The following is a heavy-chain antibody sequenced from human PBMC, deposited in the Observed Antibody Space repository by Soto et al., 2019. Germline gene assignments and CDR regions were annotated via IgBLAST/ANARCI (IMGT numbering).Heavy chain of an antibody. CDR3: ASDRNTMIRGPTDY. CDR1: GYTFTSYG. J-gene: IGHJ4*02. Sequence: QVQLVQSGAEVKKPGASVKVSCKASGYTFTSYGISCVRQAPGQGLEWMGWISAYNGNTNYAQKLQCRVSMTTDTSKSTAYMEMRSLRSDDTAGYYCASDRNTMIRGPTDYWGQGTLVTVSS. CDR2: ISAYNGNT. V-gene: IGHV1-18*04. D-gene: IGHD3-10*01.